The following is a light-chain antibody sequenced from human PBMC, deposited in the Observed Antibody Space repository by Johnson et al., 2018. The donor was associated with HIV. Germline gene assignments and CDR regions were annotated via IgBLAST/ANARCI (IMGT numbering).Light chain of an antibody. Sequence: QSVLTQPPSVSAAPGQKVTISCSGSSSNIGNNYVSWYQQLPGTAPKLLIYDNNKRPPGIPDRFSGSKSGTSATLGITGPQTGDEADYYCGTWDTSLRVGFFGTGTKVTVL. J-gene: IGLJ1*01. CDR3: GTWDTSLRVGF. V-gene: IGLV1-51*01. CDR2: DNN. CDR1: SSNIGNNY.